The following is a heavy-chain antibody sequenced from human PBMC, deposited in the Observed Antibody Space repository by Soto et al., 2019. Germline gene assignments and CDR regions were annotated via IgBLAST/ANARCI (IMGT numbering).Heavy chain of an antibody. CDR3: AREMTRTTIFGVVIIPHYYYGMGV. J-gene: IGHJ6*02. V-gene: IGHV1-69*13. Sequence: SVKVSCKASGGTFSSYAISWVRQAPGQGLEWMGGIIPIFGTANYAQKFQGRVTITADESTSTAYMELSSLRSEDTAVYYCAREMTRTTIFGVVIIPHYYYGMGVWGQGTTVTVSS. CDR1: GGTFSSYA. D-gene: IGHD3-3*01. CDR2: IIPIFGTA.